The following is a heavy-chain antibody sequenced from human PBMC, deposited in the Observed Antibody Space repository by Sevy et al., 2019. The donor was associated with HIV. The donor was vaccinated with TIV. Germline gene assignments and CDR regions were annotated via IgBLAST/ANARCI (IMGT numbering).Heavy chain of an antibody. CDR1: GYNLNNYY. CDR2: INPSGGST. Sequence: ASVKVSCKASGYNLNNYYIHWVRQAPGQGLEWMGLINPSGGSTSYAQKFQGRVTMTRDTSTSTLHMELSSLRSEDTVVYYCARVYYYDYSGPGYWGQGTLVTVSS. J-gene: IGHJ4*02. D-gene: IGHD3-22*01. V-gene: IGHV1-46*02. CDR3: ARVYYYDYSGPGY.